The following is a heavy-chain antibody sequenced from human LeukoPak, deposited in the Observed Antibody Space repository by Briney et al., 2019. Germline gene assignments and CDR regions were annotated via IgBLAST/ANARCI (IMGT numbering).Heavy chain of an antibody. CDR2: IYYGGSP. CDR1: GGSISSSSYH. D-gene: IGHD3-10*01. J-gene: IGHJ4*02. V-gene: IGHV4-39*01. CDR3: ARLRALLWFGEHHYYFDY. Sequence: SETLSLTCTVSGGSISSSSYHWGWIRQPPGKGLEWIGSIYYGGSPYYNPSLKSRVTISVDTSKNQFSLKLSSVTAADTAVYYCARLRALLWFGEHHYYFDYWGQGTLVTVSS.